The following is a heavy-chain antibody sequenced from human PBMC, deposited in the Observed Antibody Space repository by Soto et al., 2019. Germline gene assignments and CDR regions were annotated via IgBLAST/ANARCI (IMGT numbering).Heavy chain of an antibody. CDR2: ISGSGDST. CDR3: ARVPLHYYGMDV. CDR1: GFTFSSYA. J-gene: IGHJ6*02. V-gene: IGHV3-23*01. Sequence: GGSLRLSCAASGFTFSSYAMNWVRQAPGKGLEWVSVISGSGDSTYYADSVKGRFTISRDNSKNTLYLQMNSLRAEDTAVYYCARVPLHYYGMDVWGQGTTVTVSS.